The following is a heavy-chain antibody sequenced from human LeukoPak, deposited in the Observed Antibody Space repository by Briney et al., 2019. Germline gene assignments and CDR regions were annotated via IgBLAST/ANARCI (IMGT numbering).Heavy chain of an antibody. J-gene: IGHJ4*02. CDR1: GFTFSSYW. D-gene: IGHD2-2*01. Sequence: GGSLTLSCAASGFTFSSYWMSWVRQAPGKGLEWVANIKQDGSEKYYVDSVKGRFTISRDNSKNTLYLQMNSLRAEDTAVYYCARDLGYCSSTSCYGIDYWGQGTLVTVSS. V-gene: IGHV3-7*01. CDR3: ARDLGYCSSTSCYGIDY. CDR2: IKQDGSEK.